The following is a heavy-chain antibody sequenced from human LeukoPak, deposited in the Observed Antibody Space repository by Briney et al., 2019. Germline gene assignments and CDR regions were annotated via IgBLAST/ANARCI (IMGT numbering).Heavy chain of an antibody. CDR1: GGTFSSYA. D-gene: IGHD6-6*01. V-gene: IGHV1-69*04. CDR2: IIPILGIA. CDR3: AIRPDVYSSSWDY. Sequence: ASVKVSCKASGGTFSSYAISWVRQAPGQGLEWMGRIIPILGIANYAQKFQGRVTITADKSTSTAYMELSSLRSEDTAVYYCAIRPDVYSSSWDYWGQGTLVTVSS. J-gene: IGHJ4*02.